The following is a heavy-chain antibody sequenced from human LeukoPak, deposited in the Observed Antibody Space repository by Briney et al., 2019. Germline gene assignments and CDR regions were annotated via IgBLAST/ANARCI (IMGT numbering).Heavy chain of an antibody. CDR1: GGSISSSSYY. V-gene: IGHV4-39*07. CDR3: ARDNLDGIAARDDAFDI. J-gene: IGHJ3*02. Sequence: PSETLSLTCTVSGGSISSSSYYWGWIRQPPGKGLEWIGSIYYSGSTYYNPSLKSRVTISVDTSKNQFSLKLSSVTAADTAVYYCARDNLDGIAARDDAFDIWGQGTMVTVSS. CDR2: IYYSGST. D-gene: IGHD6-6*01.